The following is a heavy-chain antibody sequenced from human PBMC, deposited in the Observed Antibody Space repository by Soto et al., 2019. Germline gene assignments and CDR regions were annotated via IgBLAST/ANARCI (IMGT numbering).Heavy chain of an antibody. CDR2: INHSGST. CDR1: GGSFSGYY. J-gene: IGHJ6*02. CDR3: AERVGMYYYGIDV. V-gene: IGHV4-34*01. Sequence: SETLSLTCAVYGGSFSGYYWSWIRQPPGKGLEWIGEINHSGSTNYNPALKSRVTISVATSKNQFPLKLSSVTAAETAVYYCAERVGMYYYGIDVWGQGTTVTVSS. D-gene: IGHD1-1*01.